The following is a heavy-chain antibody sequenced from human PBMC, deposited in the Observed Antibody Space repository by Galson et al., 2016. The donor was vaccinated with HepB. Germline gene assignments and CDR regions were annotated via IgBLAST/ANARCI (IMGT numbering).Heavy chain of an antibody. CDR3: AIAIVGTTLGGDS. CDR1: GFTFRSFA. V-gene: IGHV3-23*01. CDR2: ITGSGDTT. Sequence: SLRLSCAASGFTFRSFAMSWVRQAPGRGLEWVSTITGSGDTTHYADSVKGRFTISRDNSKNTLYLQMNSLRAEDTAVYYCAIAIVGTTLGGDSWGQGTLVTVSS. J-gene: IGHJ4*02. D-gene: IGHD1-26*01.